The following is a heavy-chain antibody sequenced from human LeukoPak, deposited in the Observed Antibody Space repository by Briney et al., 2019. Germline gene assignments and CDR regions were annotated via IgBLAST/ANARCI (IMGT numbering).Heavy chain of an antibody. D-gene: IGHD2-15*01. J-gene: IGHJ4*02. V-gene: IGHV3-33*01. CDR1: GFTFSGYG. CDR3: ARGCPAVGFDY. CDR2: IWYDGSNK. Sequence: GGSLRLSCAASGFTFSGYGMHWVRQAPGKGLEWVAVIWYDGSNKYYADSVKGRFTISRDNSKNTLYLQMNSLRAEDTAVYYCARGCPAVGFDYWGQGTLVTVSS.